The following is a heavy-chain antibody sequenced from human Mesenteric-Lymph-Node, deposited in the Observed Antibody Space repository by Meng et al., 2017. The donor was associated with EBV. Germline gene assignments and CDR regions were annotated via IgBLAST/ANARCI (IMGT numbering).Heavy chain of an antibody. J-gene: IGHJ5*02. CDR2: IYHSGST. CDR3: ARASVYGDYDNWFDP. D-gene: IGHD4-17*01. CDR1: GGSISNDGYS. Sequence: QRQEPVSGVVEPSQARSLTCAVLGGSISNDGYSWSWIRQPPGKGLEWIGYIYHSGSTYSNPSLKSRVTISVDRSKNQFSLKLNSVTAADTAVYYCARASVYGDYDNWFDPWGQGTLVTVSS. V-gene: IGHV4-30-2*01.